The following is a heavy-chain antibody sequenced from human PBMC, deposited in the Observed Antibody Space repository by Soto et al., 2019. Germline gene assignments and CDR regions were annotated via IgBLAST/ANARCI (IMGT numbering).Heavy chain of an antibody. CDR3: AKGTSDQYWYFDL. V-gene: IGHV3-30*18. CDR2: ISYDGSNK. CDR1: GFTFSSYG. J-gene: IGHJ2*01. Sequence: GGSLRLSCAASGFTFSSYGMHWVRQAPGKGLEWVAVISYDGSNKYYADSVKGRFTISRDNSKNTLYLQMNSLRAEDTAVYYCAKGTSDQYWYFDLWGRGTLVTVS.